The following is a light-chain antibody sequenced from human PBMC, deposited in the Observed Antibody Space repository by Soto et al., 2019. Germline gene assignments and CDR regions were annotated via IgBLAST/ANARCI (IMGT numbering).Light chain of an antibody. CDR2: EVS. V-gene: IGLV2-14*01. Sequence: QSALTQPASVSGSPGQSITISCTGTSSDIGYNNYVSWFQQRPGKAPTLIIYEVSNRPSGMSTHFSGSKSGNTASLTISGLLPEDEAEYYCSSYTTTTRLFVGGTKLTVL. CDR1: SSDIGYNNY. J-gene: IGLJ3*02. CDR3: SSYTTTTRL.